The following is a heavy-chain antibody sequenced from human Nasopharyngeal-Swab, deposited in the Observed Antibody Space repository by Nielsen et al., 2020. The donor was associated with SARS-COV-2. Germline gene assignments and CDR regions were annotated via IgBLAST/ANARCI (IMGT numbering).Heavy chain of an antibody. CDR3: ARDCCDSGYV. Sequence: GESLKISYAASGFTFSSYSMNWVRQAPGKGLEWVSYISSSSSTIYYADSVKGRFTISRDNAKNSLYLQMNSLRAEDTAVYYCARDCCDSGYVWGQGTTVTVSS. V-gene: IGHV3-48*04. CDR1: GFTFSSYS. J-gene: IGHJ6*02. CDR2: ISSSSSTI. D-gene: IGHD5-12*01.